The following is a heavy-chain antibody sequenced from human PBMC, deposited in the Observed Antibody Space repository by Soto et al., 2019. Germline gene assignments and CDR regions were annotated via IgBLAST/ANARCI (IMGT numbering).Heavy chain of an antibody. Sequence: ASVKVSCKASGYTFTGHYIHWVRQAPEQGPEWMGEIGPETGATRYAQKFQGRVTMTRDMSITTVYMELNNLGPDDTAVYYCGRGRSGQIVVFYWGQGTPVTVSS. CDR2: IGPETGAT. D-gene: IGHD1-26*01. CDR1: GYTFTGHY. V-gene: IGHV1-2*02. CDR3: GRGRSGQIVVFY. J-gene: IGHJ4*02.